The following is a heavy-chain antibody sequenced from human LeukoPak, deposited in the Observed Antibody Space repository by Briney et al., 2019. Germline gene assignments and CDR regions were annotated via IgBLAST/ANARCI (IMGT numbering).Heavy chain of an antibody. Sequence: GALRLSCAASGFTFRLYAMTWVRQAPGKGLEWVSAISGNADTTYYADSMKGRFTISRDNSKNTLFLQMNNLRAEDTALYHCAGYTFGYWYFDLWGRGTLVTVSS. CDR3: AGYTFGYWYFDL. CDR2: ISGNADTT. D-gene: IGHD5-18*01. J-gene: IGHJ2*01. V-gene: IGHV3-23*01. CDR1: GFTFRLYA.